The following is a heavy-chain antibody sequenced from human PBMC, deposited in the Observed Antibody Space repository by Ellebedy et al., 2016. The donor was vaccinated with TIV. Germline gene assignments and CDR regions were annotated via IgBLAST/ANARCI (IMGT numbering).Heavy chain of an antibody. CDR1: GYTFTGYY. Sequence: AASVKVSCKASGYTFTGYYMTWVRQAPGQGLEWMGVIDPSGGSTDYAQKFQGRVTMTSDTSTSTVYMELSSLRSEDTDVYSCARDLMVSSTLDDYYAIDVWGQGTTITVSS. CDR3: ARDLMVSSTLDDYYAIDV. J-gene: IGHJ6*02. CDR2: IDPSGGST. D-gene: IGHD2-8*02. V-gene: IGHV1-46*01.